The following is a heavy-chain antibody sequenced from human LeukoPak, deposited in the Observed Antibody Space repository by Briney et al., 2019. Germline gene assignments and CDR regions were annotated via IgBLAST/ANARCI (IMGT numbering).Heavy chain of an antibody. D-gene: IGHD6-13*01. V-gene: IGHV3-30-3*01. CDR2: VLSDGNKK. CDR3: TRGKAKGQSSSWPFDY. Sequence: GSLRLSCAASGFIFNSFSMHWVRQAPGKGPDWVAAVLSDGNKKYSADSEKGRFTISKDNSRNALYLQMNSLRADDTAMYYCTRGKAKGQSSSWPFDYWGQGTLVTVSS. CDR1: GFIFNSFS. J-gene: IGHJ4*02.